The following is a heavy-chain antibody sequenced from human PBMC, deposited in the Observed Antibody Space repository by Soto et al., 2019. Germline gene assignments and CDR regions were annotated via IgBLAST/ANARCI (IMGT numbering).Heavy chain of an antibody. CDR3: AKGWRYCSSTSCSGFDX. V-gene: IGHV3-23*01. J-gene: IGHJ5*02. CDR2: IIGSGGST. CDR1: GFTFSSYA. Sequence: GGSLRLSCAASGFTFSSYAMSWVRQAPGKGLEWVSDIIGSGGSTYYADSVKGRFTISRDNSKNTLYLQMNSLRAEDTAVYYCAKGWRYCSSTSCSGFDXWGQGTLVTVSS. D-gene: IGHD2-2*01.